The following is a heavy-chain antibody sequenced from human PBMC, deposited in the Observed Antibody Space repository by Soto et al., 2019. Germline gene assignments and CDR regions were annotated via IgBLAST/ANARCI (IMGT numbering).Heavy chain of an antibody. V-gene: IGHV1-69*08. J-gene: IGHJ5*01. D-gene: IGHD1-26*01. Sequence: QVQLVQSGAEVKKPGSSVKVSCKASGGTFISYTITWVRQAPGQGLEWMGRIIPILGIANYAQKFQGRVTITADKSTSTAYMELSSLRSEDTAVYYCARDSGKVATTTDSWGQGTLVTVSS. CDR3: ARDSGKVATTTDS. CDR2: IIPILGIA. CDR1: GGTFISYT.